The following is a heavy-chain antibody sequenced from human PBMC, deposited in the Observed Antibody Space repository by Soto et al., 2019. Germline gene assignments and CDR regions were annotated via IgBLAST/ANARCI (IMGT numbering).Heavy chain of an antibody. CDR3: ARDDFMFYDCWSGYSEDV. D-gene: IGHD3-3*01. J-gene: IGHJ6*02. Sequence: GGSLRLSCAASGFTFDDYAMHWVRQAPGKGLEWVSGISWNSGSIGYADSVKGRFTIARDNAKNSLYLQMNSLRAEDAAVYYCARDDFMFYDCWSGYSEDVWGQGTTVTVSS. CDR2: ISWNSGSI. CDR1: GFTFDDYA. V-gene: IGHV3-9*01.